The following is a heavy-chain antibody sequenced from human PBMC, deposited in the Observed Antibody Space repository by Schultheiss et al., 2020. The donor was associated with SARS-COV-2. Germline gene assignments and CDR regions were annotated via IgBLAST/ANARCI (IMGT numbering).Heavy chain of an antibody. CDR3: ARDGKTVGY. CDR1: GYSISSGYY. V-gene: IGHV4-38-2*02. CDR2: IYHSGST. Sequence: ETLSLTCAVSGYSISSGYYWGWIRQPPGKGLEWIGSIYHSGSTYYNPSLKSRVTISVDTSKNQFSLKLSSVTAADTAVYYCARDGKTVGYWGQGTLVTVSS. J-gene: IGHJ4*02. D-gene: IGHD4-23*01.